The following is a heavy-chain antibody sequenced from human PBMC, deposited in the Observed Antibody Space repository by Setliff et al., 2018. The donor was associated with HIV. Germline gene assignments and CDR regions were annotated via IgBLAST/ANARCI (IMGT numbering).Heavy chain of an antibody. Sequence: SETLSLTCTVSGGSITGYFWSWVRQPPGKGLEWIGYIFYSGTTNYSPSFRGRVTISIDSSKNQFSLRLNSVSAADTAIYYCARDNALIRAPFEYWGQGALVTVSS. D-gene: IGHD2-21*01. CDR1: GGSITGYF. CDR2: IFYSGTT. V-gene: IGHV4-59*01. CDR3: ARDNALIRAPFEY. J-gene: IGHJ4*02.